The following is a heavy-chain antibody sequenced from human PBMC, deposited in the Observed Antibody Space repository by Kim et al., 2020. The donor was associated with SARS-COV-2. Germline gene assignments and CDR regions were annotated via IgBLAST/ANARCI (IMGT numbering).Heavy chain of an antibody. CDR3: AREDRRSSMVRGVKAAFDN. J-gene: IGHJ3*02. Sequence: GGSLRLSCAASGFTFSSYWMSWVRQAPGKGLEWVANIKQDGSEKYYVDSVKGRFTISRDNAKNSLYLQMNSLRAEDTAVYYCAREDRRSSMVRGVKAAFDNWGQGTMVTVSS. D-gene: IGHD3-10*01. V-gene: IGHV3-7*03. CDR2: IKQDGSEK. CDR1: GFTFSSYW.